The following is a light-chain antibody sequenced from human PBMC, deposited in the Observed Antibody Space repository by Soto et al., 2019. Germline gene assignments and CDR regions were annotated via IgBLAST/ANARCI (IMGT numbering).Light chain of an antibody. CDR2: DAS. CDR3: QQRSNWPRT. V-gene: IGKV3-11*01. Sequence: IVMTQSPATLSLSPWERATLSCSASQSVSRFLAWYQQKPGQAPRLLIYDASNRATGIPARFSGSGSGTDFTLTISSLEPEDFAVYYCQQRSNWPRTFGQGTKVDI. CDR1: QSVSRF. J-gene: IGKJ1*01.